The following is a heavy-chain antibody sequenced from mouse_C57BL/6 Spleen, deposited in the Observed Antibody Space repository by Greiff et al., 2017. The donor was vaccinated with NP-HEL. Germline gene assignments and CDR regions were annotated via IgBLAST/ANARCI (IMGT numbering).Heavy chain of an antibody. CDR2: IDPSDSYT. D-gene: IGHD2-5*01. V-gene: IGHV1-69*01. CDR1: GYTFTRYW. J-gene: IGHJ4*01. CDR3: VWGYSNYERGYAMDY. Sequence: VKQSCKASGYTFTRYWMHWVKQRPGQGLEWIGEIDPSDSYTNYNQKFKGKSTLTVDKSSSTAYMQLSSLTSEDSAVYYCVWGYSNYERGYAMDYWGQGTAVTVSS.